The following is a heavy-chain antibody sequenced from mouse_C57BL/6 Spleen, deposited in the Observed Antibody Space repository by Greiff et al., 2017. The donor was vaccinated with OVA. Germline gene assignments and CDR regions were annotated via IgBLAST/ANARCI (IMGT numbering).Heavy chain of an antibody. J-gene: IGHJ4*01. D-gene: IGHD1-1*02. V-gene: IGHV3-1*01. Sequence: EVKLQESGPGLVKPSQSLSLTCSVTGYSITSGYDWHWIRHFPGNKLEWMGYISYSGSTNYNPSLKSRISITHDTSKNHFFLKLNSVTTEDTATYYCARALVGAMDYWGQGTSVTVSS. CDR3: ARALVGAMDY. CDR2: ISYSGST. CDR1: GYSITSGYD.